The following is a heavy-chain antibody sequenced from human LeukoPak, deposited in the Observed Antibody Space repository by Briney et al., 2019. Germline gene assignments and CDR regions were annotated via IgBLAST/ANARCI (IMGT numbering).Heavy chain of an antibody. CDR3: AGGRMATHLEWLLYRSSRYYFDY. J-gene: IGHJ4*02. CDR1: GGSFSGYY. Sequence: PSETLSLTCAVYGGSFSGYYWSWIRQPPGKGLEWIGEINHSGSTNYNPSLKSRVTISVDTSKNQFSLKLSSVTAADTAVYYCAGGRMATHLEWLLYRSSRYYFDYWGQGTLVTVSS. D-gene: IGHD3-3*01. CDR2: INHSGST. V-gene: IGHV4-34*01.